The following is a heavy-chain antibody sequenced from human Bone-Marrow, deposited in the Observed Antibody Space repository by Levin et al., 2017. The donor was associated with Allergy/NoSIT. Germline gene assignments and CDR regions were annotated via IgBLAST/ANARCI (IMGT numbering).Heavy chain of an antibody. V-gene: IGHV4-31*03. CDR2: IYYTGRS. J-gene: IGHJ4*02. CDR1: DYSMSTSGYY. Sequence: LRLSCNVSDYSMSTSGYYWIWIRQHPGTGLEWIGYIYYTGRSAYNPSLRSRVAFSLDTSKNLFSLRLSSVTAADTAVYYCARGGVSGVGYWGQGTLVTVSS. D-gene: IGHD1-26*01. CDR3: ARGGVSGVGY.